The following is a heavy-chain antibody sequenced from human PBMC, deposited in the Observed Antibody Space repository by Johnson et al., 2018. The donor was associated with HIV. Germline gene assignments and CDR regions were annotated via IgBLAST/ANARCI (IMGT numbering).Heavy chain of an antibody. D-gene: IGHD2/OR15-2a*01. J-gene: IGHJ3*02. CDR3: AKDSVIGGIELSRPDAFDI. CDR1: GFTFSNYA. CDR2: ISGSGGST. V-gene: IGHV3-23*04. Sequence: VQLVESGGTLVLPGGSLRLSCVASGFTFSNYAMTWVRQAPGKGLEWVSAISGSGGSTYYPGSVKGRFTISRDNAMKTLYLQMNSLRDEDTAVYYCAKDSVIGGIELSRPDAFDIWGQGTMVTVSS.